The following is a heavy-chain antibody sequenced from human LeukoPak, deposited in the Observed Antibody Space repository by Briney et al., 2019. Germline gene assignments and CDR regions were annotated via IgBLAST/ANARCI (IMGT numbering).Heavy chain of an antibody. V-gene: IGHV3-9*01. CDR3: AKEDVTRKGYMDV. Sequence: PGGSLRLSCTASGFTFRNYGMDWVRQAPGKGLEWVAGISRNNAWGYAGCVRGRVTIYRANARNSLYLQMNSLREEDTALYYWAKEDVTRKGYMDVWGKGTTVTVSS. CDR1: GFTFRNYG. J-gene: IGHJ6*04. CDR2: ISRNNAW. D-gene: IGHD1-14*01.